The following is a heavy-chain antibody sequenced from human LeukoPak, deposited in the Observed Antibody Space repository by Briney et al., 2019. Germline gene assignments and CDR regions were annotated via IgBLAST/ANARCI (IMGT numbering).Heavy chain of an antibody. CDR2: INHSGST. CDR3: ARDRHYSGSYSDDF. J-gene: IGHJ4*02. V-gene: IGHV4-34*01. D-gene: IGHD1-26*01. CDR1: GGSFSGYY. Sequence: SETLSLTCAVYGGSFSGYYWSWIRQPPGKGLEWIGEINHSGSTNYNPSLKSRVTISVDTSKNQFSLKLSSVTAADTAVYYCARDRHYSGSYSDDFWGRGTLVTVSS.